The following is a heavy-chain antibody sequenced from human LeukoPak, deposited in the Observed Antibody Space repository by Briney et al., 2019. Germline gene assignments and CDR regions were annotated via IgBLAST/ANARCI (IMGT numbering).Heavy chain of an antibody. V-gene: IGHV1-18*01. CDR1: GYTFTSYG. CDR2: ISAYNAKT. CDR3: ARATGDVNGWFDP. D-gene: IGHD2-8*02. J-gene: IGHJ5*02. Sequence: ASVKVSCKASGYTFTSYGISWVRQAPGQGLEWMGWISAYNAKTNYAQKFQDRVTMTTDTSTSTAYMDLRRLRSDDTAVYYCARATGDVNGWFDPWGQGTLLSVSS.